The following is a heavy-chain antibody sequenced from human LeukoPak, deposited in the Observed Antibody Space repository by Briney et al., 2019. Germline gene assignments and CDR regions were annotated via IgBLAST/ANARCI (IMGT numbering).Heavy chain of an antibody. D-gene: IGHD2-2*01. V-gene: IGHV4-30-4*08. CDR1: GGSISSGDYY. CDR3: ARDQENRALLVVPAASPPGAFDI. Sequence: PSETLSLTCTVSGGSISSGDYYWSWIRQPPGKGLEWIGYIYYSGSTYYNPSLKSRVTISVDTSKNQFSLKLSPVTAADTAVYYCARDQENRALLVVPAASPPGAFDIWGQGTMVTVSS. CDR2: IYYSGST. J-gene: IGHJ3*02.